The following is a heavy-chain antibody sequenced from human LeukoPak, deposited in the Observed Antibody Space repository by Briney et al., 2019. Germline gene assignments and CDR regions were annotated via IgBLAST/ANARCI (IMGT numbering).Heavy chain of an antibody. CDR2: ISSSSSYI. CDR3: ARIRKTNHYDY. Sequence: GGSLRLSCAASGFTFSSYSMNWVRQAPGKGLEWVSSISSSSSYIYYADSVKGRFTISRDNAKNTLYLQMNSLRVEDTAVYYCARIRKTNHYDYWGQGTLVTVSS. D-gene: IGHD1-14*01. J-gene: IGHJ4*02. CDR1: GFTFSSYS. V-gene: IGHV3-21*01.